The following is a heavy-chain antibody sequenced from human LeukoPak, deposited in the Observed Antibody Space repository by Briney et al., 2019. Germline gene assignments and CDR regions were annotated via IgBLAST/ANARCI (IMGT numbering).Heavy chain of an antibody. CDR1: GYTFTSYY. D-gene: IGHD1-14*01. J-gene: IGHJ4*02. CDR3: AREVMDNLRFDY. Sequence: ASVTVSFKASGYTFTSYYMHWVRQAPGQGREGMGIINPSGGDTNYAQKFQGRLTMTRDTSTNTVYMELTSLRSEDTAVYYCAREVMDNLRFDYWGQGTLVTVSS. CDR2: INPSGGDT. V-gene: IGHV1-46*01.